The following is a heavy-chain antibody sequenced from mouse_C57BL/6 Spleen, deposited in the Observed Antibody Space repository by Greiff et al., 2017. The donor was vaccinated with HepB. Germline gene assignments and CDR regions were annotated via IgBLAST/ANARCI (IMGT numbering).Heavy chain of an antibody. J-gene: IGHJ3*01. CDR2: IRNKANGYTT. Sequence: EVHLVESGGGLVQPGGSLSLSCAASGFTFTDYYMSWVRQPPGKALEWLGFIRNKANGYTTEYSASVKGRFTISRDNSQSILYLQMNALRAEDSATYYCARGGLAWFAYWGQGTLVTVSA. CDR1: GFTFTDYY. CDR3: ARGGLAWFAY. V-gene: IGHV7-3*01.